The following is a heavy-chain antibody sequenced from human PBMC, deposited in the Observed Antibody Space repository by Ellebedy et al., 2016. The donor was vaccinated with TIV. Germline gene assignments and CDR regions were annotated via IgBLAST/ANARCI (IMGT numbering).Heavy chain of an antibody. Sequence: GGSLRLSCAASGFTFSNYWMSWVRQAPGKGLEWVANIKQDGSEKNYVDSVKGRFSISRDNAKNSMYLQMNSLRDEDTAVYYCARDQWLGGAYYFDYWGQGTLLTVSS. CDR2: IKQDGSEK. CDR3: ARDQWLGGAYYFDY. D-gene: IGHD6-19*01. V-gene: IGHV3-7*01. J-gene: IGHJ4*02. CDR1: GFTFSNYW.